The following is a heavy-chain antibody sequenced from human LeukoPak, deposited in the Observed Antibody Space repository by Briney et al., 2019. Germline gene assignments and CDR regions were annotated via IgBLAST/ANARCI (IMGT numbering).Heavy chain of an antibody. D-gene: IGHD3-22*01. Sequence: SETLSLTCAVYGGSFSGYYWSWIRQPPGKGLEWIGEINHSGSTNYNPSLKSRVTISVDTSKNQFSLKLSSVTAADTAVYYCARIYYDSSGYYSSATLDYWGQGTLVTVSS. J-gene: IGHJ4*02. CDR2: INHSGST. CDR3: ARIYYDSSGYYSSATLDY. CDR1: GGSFSGYY. V-gene: IGHV4-34*01.